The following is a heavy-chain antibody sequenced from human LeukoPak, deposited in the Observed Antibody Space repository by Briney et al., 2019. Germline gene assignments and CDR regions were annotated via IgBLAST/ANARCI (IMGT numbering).Heavy chain of an antibody. CDR3: ARSRFIAAALID. CDR1: GGSISSGSYY. V-gene: IGHV4-61*02. D-gene: IGHD6-13*01. Sequence: SQTLSLTCTVSGGSISSGSYYWSWIRQPAGKGLEWIGRIYTSGSTNYNPSHKSRVTISVDTSKNQFSLKLSSVTAADTAVYYCARSRFIAAALIDWGQGTLVTVSS. J-gene: IGHJ4*02. CDR2: IYTSGST.